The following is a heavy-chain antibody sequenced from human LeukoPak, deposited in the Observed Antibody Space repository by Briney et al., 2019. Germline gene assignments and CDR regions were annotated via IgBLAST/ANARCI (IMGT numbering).Heavy chain of an antibody. CDR2: ISGSSSNT. D-gene: IGHD3-16*01. CDR3: ARATGTWGHDGFDI. Sequence: ASVKVSCKAYGYTFMSHGISWVRQAPGQGLEWMGWISGSSSNTNYTQRLQGRVTMTTDTSTTTAYMELRSLRSDDTAVYYCARATGTWGHDGFDIWGQGTMVTVSS. CDR1: GYTFMSHG. V-gene: IGHV1-18*01. J-gene: IGHJ3*02.